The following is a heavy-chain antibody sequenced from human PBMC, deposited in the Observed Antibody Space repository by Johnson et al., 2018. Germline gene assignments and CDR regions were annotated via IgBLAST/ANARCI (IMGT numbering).Heavy chain of an antibody. CDR2: ISHNEIGK. CDR1: GVTLSTSI. V-gene: IGHV3-30-3*01. J-gene: IGHJ3*02. Sequence: VQLVETGGGVVQPGTSLRLSCGVSGVTLSTSIMHWVRQAPGKGLEWVALISHNEIGKHYGDSAKDRFTISRDISKNTGYLQMNSLRVEDTAVYYCARGAYSSGRAGIFHIWGQGTMVTVAS. CDR3: ARGAYSSGRAGIFHI. D-gene: IGHD6-19*01.